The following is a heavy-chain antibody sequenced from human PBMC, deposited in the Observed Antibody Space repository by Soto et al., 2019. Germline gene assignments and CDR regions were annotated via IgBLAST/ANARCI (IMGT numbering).Heavy chain of an antibody. CDR1: GGSGGSFSGYY. D-gene: IGHD3-22*01. V-gene: IGHV4-34*01. CDR2: INHSGST. CDR3: ASHNYFSSGYYHYYACMAV. J-gene: IGHJ6*02. Sequence: QVQLQQWGAGLLKPSETLSLTCAVYGGSGGSFSGYYWSWIRQPPGKGLEWIGEINHSGSTNYNPSLMIRVTISVDTSKNQFSLQLSPVSAAHTAVYYCASHNYFSSGYYHYYACMAVWGQGTTVTVSS.